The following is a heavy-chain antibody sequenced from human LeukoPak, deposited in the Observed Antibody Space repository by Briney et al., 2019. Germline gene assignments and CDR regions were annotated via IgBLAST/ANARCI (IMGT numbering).Heavy chain of an antibody. CDR3: ARKYSSGWYSVFDP. D-gene: IGHD6-19*01. CDR2: IKQDGSEK. J-gene: IGHJ5*02. Sequence: GGSLRLSCAASGFTFSSYWMSWVRQAPGKGLEWVANIKQDGSEKYYVDSVKGRFTISRDNAKNPLYLQMNSLRAEDTAVCYCARKYSSGWYSVFDPWGQGTLVTVSS. CDR1: GFTFSSYW. V-gene: IGHV3-7*01.